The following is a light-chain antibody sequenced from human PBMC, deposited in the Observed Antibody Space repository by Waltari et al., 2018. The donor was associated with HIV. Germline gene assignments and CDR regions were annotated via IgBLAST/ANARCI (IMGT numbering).Light chain of an antibody. J-gene: IGLJ2*01. Sequence: QPALTQPPSASGSPGQPVTISCTGTSSDVGGYNYVSWYQQHPGKAPKLMIYEVSKRPSGVPDRFSGSKSGNTASLTVSGLQAEDEADYYCSSYAGSNNLVFGGGTKLTVL. CDR2: EVS. CDR3: SSYAGSNNLV. CDR1: SSDVGGYNY. V-gene: IGLV2-8*01.